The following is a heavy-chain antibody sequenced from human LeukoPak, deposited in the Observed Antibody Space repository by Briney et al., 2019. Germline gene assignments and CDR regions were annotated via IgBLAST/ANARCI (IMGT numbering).Heavy chain of an antibody. Sequence: GVSLRLSCAASGSTFTKYAMTWVRQAPGKGLEWVSAISPSGDSTYYADSVKGRFTISRDKSKSTLFLQMNSLRAEDTAVYHCAKALTYGDYYYGMDVWGQGTTVTVSS. D-gene: IGHD4-17*01. V-gene: IGHV3-23*01. CDR2: ISPSGDST. CDR1: GSTFTKYA. CDR3: AKALTYGDYYYGMDV. J-gene: IGHJ6*02.